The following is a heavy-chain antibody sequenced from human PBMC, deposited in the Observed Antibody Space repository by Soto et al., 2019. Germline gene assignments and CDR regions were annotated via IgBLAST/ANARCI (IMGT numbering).Heavy chain of an antibody. CDR3: AHRQRTVVVGAPFDL. D-gene: IGHD2-15*01. J-gene: IGHJ4*02. V-gene: IGHV2-5*02. CDR1: GVSLSTSGEG. Sequence: QITLRESGPTLVHPTQTLTLTCTLSGVSLSTSGEGVGWIRQPPGKALEWLALMYWEDDKRFSPSLKSRLATTKDNSKTQVVMTMTDMAPENTAIYYCAHRQRTVVVGAPFDLWGQGAQVTVST. CDR2: MYWEDDK.